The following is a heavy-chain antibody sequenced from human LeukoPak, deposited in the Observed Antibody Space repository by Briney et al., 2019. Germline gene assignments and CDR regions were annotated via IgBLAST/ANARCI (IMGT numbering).Heavy chain of an antibody. CDR1: GYTFTSYD. Sequence: ASVKVSCKASGYTFTSYDINWVRQATGQGLEWMGWMNPNSGNTGHAQKFQGRVTMTRNTSISTAYMELSSLRSEDTAVYYCARADERGYSYGYYYYYMDVWGKGTTVTVSS. J-gene: IGHJ6*03. V-gene: IGHV1-8*01. CDR3: ARADERGYSYGYYYYYMDV. D-gene: IGHD5-18*01. CDR2: MNPNSGNT.